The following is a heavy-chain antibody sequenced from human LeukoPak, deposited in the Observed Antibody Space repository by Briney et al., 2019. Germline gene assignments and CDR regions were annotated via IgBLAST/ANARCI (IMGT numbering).Heavy chain of an antibody. V-gene: IGHV3-23*01. CDR1: GFTFSSYA. J-gene: IGHJ3*02. D-gene: IGHD6-13*01. CDR2: ISGSGGST. Sequence: GGSLRLSCAASGFTFSSYAMSWVRQAPGKGLEWVSAISGSGGSTYYTDSVKGRFTISRDTSKNTLYLQMNSLRAEDTAVYYCASRIAAAGTDAFDIWGQGTMVTVSS. CDR3: ASRIAAAGTDAFDI.